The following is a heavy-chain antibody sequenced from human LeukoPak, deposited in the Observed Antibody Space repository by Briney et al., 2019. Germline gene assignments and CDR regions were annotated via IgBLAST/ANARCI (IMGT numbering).Heavy chain of an antibody. D-gene: IGHD3-22*01. CDR2: ISAYNGNT. CDR3: TRPHYDSSGYPDSDY. J-gene: IGHJ4*02. V-gene: IGHV1-18*01. CDR1: GYTFTSYG. Sequence: GASVKVSCKASGYTFTSYGISWVRQAPGQGLEWMGWISAYNGNTNYAQKLQGRVTMTTDTSTSTAYMELRSLRSDDTAVYYCTRPHYDSSGYPDSDYWGQGTLVTVSS.